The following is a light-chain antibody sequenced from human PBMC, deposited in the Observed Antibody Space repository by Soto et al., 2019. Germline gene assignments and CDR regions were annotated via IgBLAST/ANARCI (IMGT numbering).Light chain of an antibody. Sequence: EIVLTQSPATLSLSPGERAILSCRASQAVSNYLAWYQQKPGQAPRLPIYDASNRATDIPARFSGSGSGTDFTLTITSLEPEDFAVYYCHQRSSPLTFGGGTKVEI. CDR1: QAVSNY. CDR3: HQRSSPLT. CDR2: DAS. V-gene: IGKV3-11*01. J-gene: IGKJ4*01.